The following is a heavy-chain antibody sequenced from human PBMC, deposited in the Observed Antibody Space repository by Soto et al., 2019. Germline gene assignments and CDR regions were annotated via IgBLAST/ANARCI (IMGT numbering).Heavy chain of an antibody. V-gene: IGHV1-18*01. CDR2: ISAYNGNT. D-gene: IGHD1-1*01. CDR1: GYTFTSYG. CDR3: ARVFWNLNWFDP. Sequence: ASVKVSCKASGYTFTSYGISWVRQAPGQGLEWMGWISAYNGNTNYAQKLQGRVNMTTDTSTNKAYKELRSLRSDDTAVYYCARVFWNLNWFDPWGQGTLVTVSS. J-gene: IGHJ5*02.